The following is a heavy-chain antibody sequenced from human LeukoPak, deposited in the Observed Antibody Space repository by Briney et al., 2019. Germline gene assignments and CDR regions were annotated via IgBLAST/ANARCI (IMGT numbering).Heavy chain of an antibody. J-gene: IGHJ4*02. CDR1: GFTFSSYS. CDR2: ISSSSSYI. Sequence: GGSLRLSCAASGFTFSSYSMNWVRQAPGKGLEWVSSISSSSSYIYYADSVKGRFTISRDNSKNTLYLQMNSLRAEDTAVYYCAKDQPHRNYYGSGSYYDYWGQGTLVTVSS. V-gene: IGHV3-21*04. CDR3: AKDQPHRNYYGSGSYYDY. D-gene: IGHD3-10*01.